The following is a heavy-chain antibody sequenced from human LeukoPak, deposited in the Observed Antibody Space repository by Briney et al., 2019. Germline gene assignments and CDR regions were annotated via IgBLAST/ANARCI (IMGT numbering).Heavy chain of an antibody. J-gene: IGHJ4*02. D-gene: IGHD3-16*01. CDR3: ARTSPTSHFDF. V-gene: IGHV3-74*01. Sequence: GGSLRLSCVASGFTFTTNWMHWVRQAPGKGLVWVSRINGDGSNSNYADSVKGRFTISRDNARNTLYLQMNGLRAEDTALYYCARTSPTSHFDFWGQGTLVTVSS. CDR1: GFTFTTNW. CDR2: INGDGSNS.